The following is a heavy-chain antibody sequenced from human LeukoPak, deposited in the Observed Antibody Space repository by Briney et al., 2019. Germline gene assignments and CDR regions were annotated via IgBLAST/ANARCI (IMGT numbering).Heavy chain of an antibody. D-gene: IGHD6-6*01. CDR1: GYTFTGYY. CDR2: INPNSGGT. CDR3: ATNIVARPTQIYYYYYYMDV. Sequence: GASVKVSCKASGYTFTGYYMHWVRQAPGQGLEWMGWINPNSGGTNYAQKFQGRVTMTRDTSISTAYMELSRLRSDDTAVYYCATNIVARPTQIYYYYYYMDVWGKGTTVTVSS. J-gene: IGHJ6*03. V-gene: IGHV1-2*02.